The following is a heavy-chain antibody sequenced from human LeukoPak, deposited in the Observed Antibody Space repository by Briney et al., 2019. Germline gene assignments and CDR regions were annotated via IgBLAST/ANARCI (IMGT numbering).Heavy chain of an antibody. J-gene: IGHJ5*02. V-gene: IGHV3-7*01. CDR3: ARERYSGSYFWFDP. Sequence: GGSLRLSCAASGFTFSSYAMSWVRQAPGKGLEWVANIKQDGSEKYYVDSVKGRFTISRDNAKNSLYLQMNSLRAEDTAVYYCARERYSGSYFWFDPWGQGTLVTVSS. D-gene: IGHD1-26*01. CDR2: IKQDGSEK. CDR1: GFTFSSYA.